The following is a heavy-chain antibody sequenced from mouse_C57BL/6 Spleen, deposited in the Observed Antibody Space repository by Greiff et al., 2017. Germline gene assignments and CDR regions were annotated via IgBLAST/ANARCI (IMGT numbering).Heavy chain of an antibody. D-gene: IGHD4-1*01. J-gene: IGHJ4*01. CDR2: INPSSGYT. V-gene: IGHV1-4*01. Sequence: VQLQQSGAELARPGASVKMSCKASGYTFTSYTMHWVKQRPGPGLEWIGYINPSSGYTKYNQKFKDKATLTADKSSSTAYMQLSSLTSEDSAVYYCASSLTGTDYAMDYWGQGTSVTVSS. CDR3: ASSLTGTDYAMDY. CDR1: GYTFTSYT.